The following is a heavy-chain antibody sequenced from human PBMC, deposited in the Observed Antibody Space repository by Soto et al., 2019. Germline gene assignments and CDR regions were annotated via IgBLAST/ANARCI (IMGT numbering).Heavy chain of an antibody. CDR3: ARGPYLRYSPFGTVTKSFDY. CDR2: IYYSGST. Sequence: TSETLSLTCTVSGVSVSSGSYYWSWIQQPPGKGLEWIGYIYYSGSTNYNPSLNSRVTISVDTSKNQFSLKLSSVTAADTAVYYCARGPYLRYSPFGTVTKSFDYWGQGTLVTVSS. CDR1: GVSVSSGSYY. J-gene: IGHJ4*02. V-gene: IGHV4-61*01. D-gene: IGHD4-17*01.